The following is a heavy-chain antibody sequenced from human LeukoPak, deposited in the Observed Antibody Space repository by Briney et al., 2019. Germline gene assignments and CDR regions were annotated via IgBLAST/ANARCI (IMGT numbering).Heavy chain of an antibody. J-gene: IGHJ5*02. D-gene: IGHD3-10*01. CDR2: IRYDGSNK. V-gene: IGHV3-30*02. CDR1: GFTFSSYG. CDR3: AKDYSKTSYYGSGTYYRPNWFDP. Sequence: GSLRLSCAASGFTFSSYGMHWVRQAPGRGLEWVAFIRYDGSNKYYADSVKGRFTISRDNSKNTLYLQMNSLRAEDTAVYYCAKDYSKTSYYGSGTYYRPNWFDPWGQGTLVTVSS.